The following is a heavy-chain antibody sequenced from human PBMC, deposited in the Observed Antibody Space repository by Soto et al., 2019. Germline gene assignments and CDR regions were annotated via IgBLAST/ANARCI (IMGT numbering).Heavy chain of an antibody. CDR2: ISYDGSNK. CDR3: ARNKVVHGMDV. D-gene: IGHD2-15*01. V-gene: IGHV3-30-3*01. J-gene: IGHJ6*02. Sequence: GGSLRLSCAASGFTFSSYAMHWVRQAPGKGLEWVAVISYDGSNKYYADSVKGRFTISRDNSKNTLYLQMNSLRAEDTAVYYCARNKVVHGMDVWGQGTTVTVSS. CDR1: GFTFSSYA.